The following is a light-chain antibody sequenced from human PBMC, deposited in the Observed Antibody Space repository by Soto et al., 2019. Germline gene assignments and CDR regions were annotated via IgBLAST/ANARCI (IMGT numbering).Light chain of an antibody. CDR2: SNN. CDR3: AAWDDSLNAYV. Sequence: QSALTQPPSASGTPGQRVTISCSGSSSNIGSNTVNWYQQLPGTAPKLLIYSNNQRPSGVPVRFSGSKSGTSASLAISGLQSEDEADYYCAAWDDSLNAYVFGTGTKVTVL. CDR1: SSNIGSNT. V-gene: IGLV1-44*01. J-gene: IGLJ1*01.